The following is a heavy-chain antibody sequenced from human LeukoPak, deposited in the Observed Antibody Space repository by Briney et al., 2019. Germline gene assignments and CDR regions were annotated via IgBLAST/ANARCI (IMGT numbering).Heavy chain of an antibody. J-gene: IGHJ4*02. CDR1: GFTFSDYY. CDR2: ISSSSSYT. V-gene: IGHV3-11*06. Sequence: GGSLRLSCAASGFTFSDYYVSWIRQAPGKGLEWVSYISSSSSYTNYADSVKGRFTISRDNAKNSLYLQMNSLRAEDTAVYYCARDRSYDILTGYSGILFDYWGQGTLVTVSS. D-gene: IGHD3-9*01. CDR3: ARDRSYDILTGYSGILFDY.